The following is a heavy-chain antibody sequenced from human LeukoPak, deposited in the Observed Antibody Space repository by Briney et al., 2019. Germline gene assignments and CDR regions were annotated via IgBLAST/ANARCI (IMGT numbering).Heavy chain of an antibody. CDR1: GFTFSSHG. CDR2: IRYDGSNK. D-gene: IGHD1-1*01. CDR3: AKDLYSVQLIDY. Sequence: LAGGSLRLSCAASGFTFSSHGMHWVRQAPGKRLEWVAFIRYDGSNKYYADSVKGRFTISRDNSKNTLYLQMNSLRAEDTAVYYCAKDLYSVQLIDYWGQGTLVTVSS. J-gene: IGHJ4*02. V-gene: IGHV3-30*02.